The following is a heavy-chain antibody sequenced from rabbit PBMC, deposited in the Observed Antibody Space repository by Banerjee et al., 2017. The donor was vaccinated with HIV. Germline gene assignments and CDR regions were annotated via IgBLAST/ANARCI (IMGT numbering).Heavy chain of an antibody. CDR3: ARETWGATGNYGL. J-gene: IGHJ3*01. V-gene: IGHV1S45*01. Sequence: QEQLVESGGGLVQPEGSLQLSCTASGFSFSDKAVMCWVRQAPGKGLEWIACINTATGKGVYANWAKGRFTISKTSSTTVTLQVTSLTAADTATYFCARETWGATGNYGLRGQGTLVTVS. CDR1: GFSFSDKAV. D-gene: IGHD7-1*01. CDR2: INTATGKG.